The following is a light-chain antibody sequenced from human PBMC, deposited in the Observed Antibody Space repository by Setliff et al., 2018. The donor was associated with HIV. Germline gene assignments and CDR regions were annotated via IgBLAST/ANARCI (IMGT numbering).Light chain of an antibody. CDR1: RSNIGAGFD. V-gene: IGLV1-40*01. CDR3: QSYDSSLRGYV. Sequence: QSALTQPPSVSGAPGQRVTISCTGSRSNIGAGFDVHWFQRLPGTAPKVVIYGDNYRPSGVPDRISGAKSGTSASLAIPGLQAEDEADYYCQSYDSSLRGYVFGTGTKVTVL. CDR2: GDN. J-gene: IGLJ1*01.